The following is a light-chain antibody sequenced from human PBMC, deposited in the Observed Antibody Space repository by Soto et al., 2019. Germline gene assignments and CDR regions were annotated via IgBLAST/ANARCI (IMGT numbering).Light chain of an antibody. V-gene: IGLV1-40*01. Sequence: QSVLTQPPSVSGAQGQRVTISCTGSSSNIGAGYDVHWYQQLPGTAPKLLIYGNINRPSGVPDRFSGSKSGTSASLAITGLQAEDEADYYCQSYDSSLSGSVFGGGTQLTVL. J-gene: IGLJ7*01. CDR2: GNI. CDR3: QSYDSSLSGSV. CDR1: SSNIGAGYD.